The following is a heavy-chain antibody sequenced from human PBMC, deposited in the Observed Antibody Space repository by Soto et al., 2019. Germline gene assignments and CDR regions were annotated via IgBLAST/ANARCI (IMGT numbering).Heavy chain of an antibody. D-gene: IGHD2-15*01. CDR1: GYTFTSYD. Sequence: QVQLVQSGAEVKKPGASVKVSCKASGYTFTSYDINWVRQATGQGLEWMGWMNPNSGNTGYAQKFQGRVTMTRNTAISTAHMELRSLRSEDTAVYYCASGALDGGYCSGGSCYNWFDPWGQGTLVTVSS. J-gene: IGHJ5*02. CDR3: ASGALDGGYCSGGSCYNWFDP. CDR2: MNPNSGNT. V-gene: IGHV1-8*01.